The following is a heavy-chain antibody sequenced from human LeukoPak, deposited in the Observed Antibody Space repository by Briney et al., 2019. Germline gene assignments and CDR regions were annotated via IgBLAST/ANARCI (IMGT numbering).Heavy chain of an antibody. CDR3: ARENAYYYDSSGYSEY. J-gene: IGHJ4*02. CDR1: GGTFSSYA. Sequence: ASVKVSCKASGGTFSSYAISWVRQAPGQGLEWMGRIIPIFGTANHAQKFQGRVTITTDESTSTAYMELSSLRSEDTAVYYCARENAYYYDSSGYSEYWGQGTLVTVSS. V-gene: IGHV1-69*05. CDR2: IIPIFGTA. D-gene: IGHD3-22*01.